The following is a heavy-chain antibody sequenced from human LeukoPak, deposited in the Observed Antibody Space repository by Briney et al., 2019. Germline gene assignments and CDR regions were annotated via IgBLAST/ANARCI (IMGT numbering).Heavy chain of an antibody. CDR3: ARMIRVVGATGPYYFDY. J-gene: IGHJ4*02. Sequence: SETLSLTCTVYGGSLSSYYWSWIRQPAGKGLEWIGRIYTSGSTNYNPSLKSRVTMSVDTSKNQFSLKLSSVTAADTAVYYCARMIRVVGATGPYYFDYWGQGTLVTVSS. V-gene: IGHV4-4*07. D-gene: IGHD1-26*01. CDR1: GGSLSSYY. CDR2: IYTSGST.